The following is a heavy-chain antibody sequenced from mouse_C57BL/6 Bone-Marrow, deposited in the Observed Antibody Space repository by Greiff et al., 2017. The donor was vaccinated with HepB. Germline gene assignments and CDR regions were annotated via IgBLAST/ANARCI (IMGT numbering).Heavy chain of an antibody. J-gene: IGHJ3*01. V-gene: IGHV5-17*01. CDR3: ARLGLSWFAY. Sequence: EVMLVESGGGLVKPGGSLKLSCAASGFTFSDYGMHWVRQAPEKGLEWVAYISSGSSTIYYADTVKGRFTISRDNAKNTLFLHMTSLRSEDTAMYYCARLGLSWFAYWGQGTLVTVSA. D-gene: IGHD4-1*01. CDR2: ISSGSSTI. CDR1: GFTFSDYG.